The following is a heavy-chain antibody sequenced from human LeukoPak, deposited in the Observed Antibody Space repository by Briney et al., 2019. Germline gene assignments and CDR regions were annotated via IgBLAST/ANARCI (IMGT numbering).Heavy chain of an antibody. CDR2: ISYDGSNK. D-gene: IGHD1/OR15-1a*01. J-gene: IGHJ4*02. CDR3: AKVRSGNNYYFDY. V-gene: IGHV3-30-3*01. Sequence: PGRSLRLSCAASGFTFSGYAIHWVRQAPGKGLEWVAVISYDGSNKYYADSVKGRFTISRDNSKNTLYLQMNGLRVEDTAVYYCAKVRSGNNYYFDYWGQGTLVTVSS. CDR1: GFTFSGYA.